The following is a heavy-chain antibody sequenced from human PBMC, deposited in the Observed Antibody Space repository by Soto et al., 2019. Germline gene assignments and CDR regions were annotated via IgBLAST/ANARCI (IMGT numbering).Heavy chain of an antibody. CDR1: RGSISNNY. Sequence: SETLSLTCTVSRGSISNNYWSWIRQPPGKGLEWIGYIYYSGSTKYNPSLKSRVTISVDTSKNQFSLKLSSVTAADTAVYYCARKEQPPYYFDYWGQGTLVTVSS. CDR3: ARKEQPPYYFDY. CDR2: IYYSGST. V-gene: IGHV4-59*12. D-gene: IGHD6-13*01. J-gene: IGHJ4*02.